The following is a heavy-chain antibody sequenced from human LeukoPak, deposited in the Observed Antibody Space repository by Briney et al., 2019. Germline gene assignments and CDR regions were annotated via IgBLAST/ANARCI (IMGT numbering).Heavy chain of an antibody. CDR1: GYTFNRYA. CDR3: ARDQGAYDSSGYYYDY. Sequence: GASVKVPCKTSGYTFNRYAMIWVRQAPGQGLEWMGGIIPIFGTANYAQKFQGRVTITADESTSTAYMELSSLRSEDTAVYYCARDQGAYDSSGYYYDYWGQGTLVTVSS. CDR2: IIPIFGTA. J-gene: IGHJ4*02. V-gene: IGHV1-69*13. D-gene: IGHD3-22*01.